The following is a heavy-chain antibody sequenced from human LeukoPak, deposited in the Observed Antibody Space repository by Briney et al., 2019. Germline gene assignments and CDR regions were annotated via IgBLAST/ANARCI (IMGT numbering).Heavy chain of an antibody. D-gene: IGHD2-15*01. Sequence: SSAKVSCKASGGTLSSYAISWVRQAPGQGLEWMGGIIPIFGTANYAQKFQGRVTIITDESTSTAYMELSSLRSEDTAMYYCAFRVVAATIYYWGQGTLVTVSS. V-gene: IGHV1-69*05. CDR3: AFRVVAATIYY. J-gene: IGHJ4*02. CDR1: GGTLSSYA. CDR2: IIPIFGTA.